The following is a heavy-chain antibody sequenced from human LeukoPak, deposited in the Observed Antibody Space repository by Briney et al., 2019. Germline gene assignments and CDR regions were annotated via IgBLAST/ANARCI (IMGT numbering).Heavy chain of an antibody. J-gene: IGHJ4*02. V-gene: IGHV3-30*02. CDR3: AKSDYYDSSGYSHFDY. CDR2: IRYDGSNK. CDR1: GFTFSSYG. D-gene: IGHD3-22*01. Sequence: GGSLRLSCAASGFTFSSYGMHWVRQAPGKGLEWVAFIRYDGSNKYYGDSVKGRFTISRDNSKNTLYLQMNSLRAEDTAVYYCAKSDYYDSSGYSHFDYWGQGTLVTVSS.